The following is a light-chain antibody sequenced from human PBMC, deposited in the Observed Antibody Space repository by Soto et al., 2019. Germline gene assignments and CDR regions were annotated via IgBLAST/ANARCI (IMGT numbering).Light chain of an antibody. CDR2: GAS. CDR1: QSVSNNY. Sequence: EIVLTQSPGTLSLSPGERATLSCRASQSVSNNYLSWYQQKPGQAPRLLIYGASTRATGIPDSVSGSGSETAFTLTISRLEPEDVAVYYWQQYGSSCTFGQGTKVEIK. CDR3: QQYGSSCT. J-gene: IGKJ1*01. V-gene: IGKV3-20*01.